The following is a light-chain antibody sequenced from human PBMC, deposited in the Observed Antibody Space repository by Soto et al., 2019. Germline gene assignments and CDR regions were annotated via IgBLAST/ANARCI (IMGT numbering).Light chain of an antibody. Sequence: DIQMTQSPSSLSASVGDRVTITCRASQGISSYLNWYQQKPGKAPKVLIYAASSLQSGVPSRFSGSGSATDFTLTISSLQPEDFATYFCQQSYSTPQTFGQGTKLEIK. CDR2: AAS. V-gene: IGKV1-39*01. J-gene: IGKJ2*01. CDR3: QQSYSTPQT. CDR1: QGISSY.